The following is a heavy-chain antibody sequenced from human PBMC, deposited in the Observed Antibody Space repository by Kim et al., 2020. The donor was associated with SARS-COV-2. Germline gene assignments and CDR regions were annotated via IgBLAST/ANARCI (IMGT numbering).Heavy chain of an antibody. V-gene: IGHV4-4*02. J-gene: IGHJ4*02. CDR3: ARGHYDSSGYYLDY. Sequence: PSLKIRVTISVDKSKNQFSLKLSSVTAADTAMYYCARGHYDSSGYYLDYWGQGTLVTVSS. D-gene: IGHD3-22*01.